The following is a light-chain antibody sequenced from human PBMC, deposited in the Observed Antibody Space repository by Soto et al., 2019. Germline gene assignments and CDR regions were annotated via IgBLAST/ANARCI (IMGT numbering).Light chain of an antibody. CDR3: QQYSKYPWT. J-gene: IGKJ1*01. CDR2: KAS. V-gene: IGKV1-5*03. Sequence: DIQVTQSPSTLSASVGDRVTISCRASQSIDRWLAWYQQKPGKAPKLLMYKASILQSGLPSRFSGSGSGTEFTLTISSLQPDDVASYYCQQYSKYPWTFGQGTKVEI. CDR1: QSIDRW.